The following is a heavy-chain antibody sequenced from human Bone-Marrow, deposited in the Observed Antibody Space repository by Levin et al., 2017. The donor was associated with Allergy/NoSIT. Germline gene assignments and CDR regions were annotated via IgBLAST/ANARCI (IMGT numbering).Heavy chain of an antibody. V-gene: IGHV1-69*01. CDR3: ARRKKYQQDYLYYYGMDV. CDR2: IIPIYGAA. J-gene: IGHJ6*02. CDR1: GGTFNSNV. D-gene: IGHD2-2*01. Sequence: GGSLRLSCKASGGTFNSNVITWVRQAPGQGLEWMGGIIPIYGAANYAQKLLGRVTITADESTSTVYMELSSLRSEDTAVYYCARRKKYQQDYLYYYGMDVWDQGTPVTVSS.